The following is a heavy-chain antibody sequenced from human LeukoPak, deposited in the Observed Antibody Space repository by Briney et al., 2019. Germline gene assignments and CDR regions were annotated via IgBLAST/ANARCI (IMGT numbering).Heavy chain of an antibody. CDR3: ASDFTGTTGEFDY. Sequence: GGSLRLSCAASGFTFSSYSMNWVRQAPGKGLEWVSSISSSSGYIHYADSVKGRFTISRDNAKNSLYLQMNSLRAEDTAVYYCASDFTGTTGEFDYWGQGTLVTVSS. D-gene: IGHD1-1*01. V-gene: IGHV3-21*01. J-gene: IGHJ4*02. CDR1: GFTFSSYS. CDR2: ISSSSGYI.